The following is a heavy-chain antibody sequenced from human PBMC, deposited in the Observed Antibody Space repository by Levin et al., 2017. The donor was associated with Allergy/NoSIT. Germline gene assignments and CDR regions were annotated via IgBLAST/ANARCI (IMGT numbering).Heavy chain of an antibody. V-gene: IGHV3-9*01. CDR2: ISRNGDKI. D-gene: IGHD1-26*01. CDR3: AKERWSGSNSFDY. Sequence: GGSLRLSCAAPGFKFEDYAIHWVRQAPGKGLEWVSGISRNGDKIGYADSVKGRFTISRDNAKNSVYLQMNSLRSEDTALYYCAKERWSGSNSFDYWGQGTLVTVSS. J-gene: IGHJ4*02. CDR1: GFKFEDYA.